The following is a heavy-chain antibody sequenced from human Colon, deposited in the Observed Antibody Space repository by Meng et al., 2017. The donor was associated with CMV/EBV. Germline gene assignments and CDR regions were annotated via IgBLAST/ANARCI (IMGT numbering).Heavy chain of an antibody. V-gene: IGHV3-30*03. D-gene: IGHD4-17*01. CDR1: GFRINDYG. Sequence: SGFRINDYGCHWVRQGPGKGLEWLAFISNNEVNKYYADSVKGRFTISRDNSENTVYLQMDSLRPEDTSVYFCARDGTLRRNYFYAMDVWGPGTLVTVSS. J-gene: IGHJ6*02. CDR2: ISNNEVNK. CDR3: ARDGTLRRNYFYAMDV.